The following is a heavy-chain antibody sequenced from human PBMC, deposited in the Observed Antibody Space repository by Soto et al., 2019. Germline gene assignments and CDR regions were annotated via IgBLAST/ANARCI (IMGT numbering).Heavy chain of an antibody. CDR1: GYPFTSYG. J-gene: IGHJ3*02. V-gene: IGHV1-18*01. CDR3: ARGRIVASIHDAFEI. D-gene: IGHD5-12*01. Sequence: QGHLLQSGDEVKTPGASVRVSCRASGYPFTSYGISWMRQAPGQGLEWVAWISAYNGNRDTAQKFQGRVTMTLDTSTDTAHMELGDLTSADTGVYYCARGRIVASIHDAFEIWGQGTKVTVSS. CDR2: ISAYNGNR.